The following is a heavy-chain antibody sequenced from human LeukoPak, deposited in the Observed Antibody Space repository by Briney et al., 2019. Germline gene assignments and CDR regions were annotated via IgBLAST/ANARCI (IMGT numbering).Heavy chain of an antibody. J-gene: IGHJ4*02. V-gene: IGHV3-21*01. CDR3: ARDLYSSSSTPDY. Sequence: GGSLRLSCAASGFTFSSYAMSWVRQAPGKGLEWVSSISSSSSYIYYADSVKGRFTISRGNAKNSLYLQMNSLRAEDTAVYYCARDLYSSSSTPDYWGQGTLVTVSS. D-gene: IGHD6-13*01. CDR1: GFTFSSYA. CDR2: ISSSSSYI.